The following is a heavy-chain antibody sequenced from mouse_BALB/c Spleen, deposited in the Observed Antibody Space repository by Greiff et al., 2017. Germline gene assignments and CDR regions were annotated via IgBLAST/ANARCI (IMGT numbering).Heavy chain of an antibody. CDR1: GFTFTDYY. CDR3: ASQTDTVYRDV. CDR2: IRNKANGYTT. J-gene: IGHJ1*01. Sequence: EVQVVESGGGLVQPGGSLRLSCATSGFTFTDYYMSWVRQPPGKALEWLGFIRNKANGYTTEYSASVKGRFTISRDNSQSILYLQMNTLRAEDSAIFHCASQTDTVYRDVWGGETGDSVSS. V-gene: IGHV7-3*02. D-gene: IGHD1-1*01.